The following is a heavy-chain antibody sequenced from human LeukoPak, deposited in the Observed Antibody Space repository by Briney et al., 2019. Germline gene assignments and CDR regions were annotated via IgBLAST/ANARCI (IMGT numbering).Heavy chain of an antibody. CDR3: AKDLSSSSPH. J-gene: IGHJ4*02. Sequence: GGSLRLSCAASRFTFSDYWMNWVRQAPGKGLEWVAFIRYDGSNKYYADSVKGRFTISRDNSKNTLYLQMNSLRAEDTAVYYCAKDLSSSSPHWGQGTLVTVSS. D-gene: IGHD6-13*01. V-gene: IGHV3-30*02. CDR2: IRYDGSNK. CDR1: RFTFSDYW.